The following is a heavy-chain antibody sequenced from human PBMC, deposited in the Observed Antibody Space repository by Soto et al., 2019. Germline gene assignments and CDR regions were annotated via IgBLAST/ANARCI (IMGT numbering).Heavy chain of an antibody. J-gene: IGHJ4*02. V-gene: IGHV3-23*01. Sequence: GGSLRLSCAASGFTFSSYAMSWVRQAPGKGLEWVSAISGSGGSTYYADSVKGRFTISRDNSKNTLYLQMNSLRAEDTAVYYCATSRADMITFGGVIVTQYYFDYWGQGTLVTVSS. D-gene: IGHD3-16*02. CDR2: ISGSGGST. CDR1: GFTFSSYA. CDR3: ATSRADMITFGGVIVTQYYFDY.